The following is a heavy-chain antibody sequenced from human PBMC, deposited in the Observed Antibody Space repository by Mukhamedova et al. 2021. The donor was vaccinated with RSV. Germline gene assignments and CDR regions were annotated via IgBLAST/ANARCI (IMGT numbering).Heavy chain of an antibody. CDR3: AREITMVGGATGEWFDP. Sequence: AAGRGLEWMGWMNPKSGNTGYSQKFQGRVSMTRDTSITTAYMELSGLTTDDTAVYYCAREITMVGGATGEWFDPWGQGTLVTVAP. CDR2: MNPKSGNT. V-gene: IGHV1-8*01. J-gene: IGHJ5*02. D-gene: IGHD3-10*01.